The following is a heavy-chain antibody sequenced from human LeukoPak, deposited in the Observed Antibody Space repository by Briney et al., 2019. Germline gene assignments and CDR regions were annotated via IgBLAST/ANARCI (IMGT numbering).Heavy chain of an antibody. Sequence: PSETLSLTCTVSGGSISSYYWSWIRQPPGKGLEWIGYIYYSGSTNYNPSLKSRVTISVDTSKNQFSLKLSSVTAADTAVYYCALPTYPPSPKIRHPISEAPPRTLFSLNLRSVPPPDRVVFYCGRVGPYYYDSGPLFFDYWGQGPLATVPS. CDR1: GGSISSYY. CDR3: ALPTYPPSPKIRHPISEAPPRTLFSLNLRSVPPPDRVVFYCGRVGPYYYDSGPLFFDY. CDR2: IYYSGST. D-gene: IGHD1-26*01. J-gene: IGHJ4*02. V-gene: IGHV4-59*12.